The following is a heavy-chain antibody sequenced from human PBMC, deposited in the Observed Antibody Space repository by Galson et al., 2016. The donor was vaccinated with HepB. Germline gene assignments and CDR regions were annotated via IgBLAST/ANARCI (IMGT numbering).Heavy chain of an antibody. J-gene: IGHJ4*02. Sequence: PALVKPTQTLTLTCTFSGFSLSTSGVGVGWIRQPPGKAPEWLAHIYWDDDRRPSPSLKNRISIAQDMSKNEVVLTLANVEPGDTGTYYCARRLDSSGEPCFDYWGQGILVTVAS. CDR3: ARRLDSSGEPCFDY. V-gene: IGHV2-5*02. CDR2: IYWDDDR. CDR1: GFSLSTSGVG. D-gene: IGHD1-26*01.